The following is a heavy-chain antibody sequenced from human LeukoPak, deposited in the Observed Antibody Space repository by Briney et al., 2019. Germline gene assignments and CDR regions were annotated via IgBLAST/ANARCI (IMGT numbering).Heavy chain of an antibody. D-gene: IGHD5-12*01. J-gene: IGHJ3*02. CDR1: GFTFSSYS. V-gene: IGHV3-48*04. Sequence: PGGSLRLSCAASGFTFSSYSMNWVRQAPGKGLEWVSYISSSSSTIYYADSVKGRFTISRDNAKNSLYLQMNSLRAEDTAVYYCARSGYDSHDAFDIWGQGTMVTVSS. CDR3: ARSGYDSHDAFDI. CDR2: ISSSSSTI.